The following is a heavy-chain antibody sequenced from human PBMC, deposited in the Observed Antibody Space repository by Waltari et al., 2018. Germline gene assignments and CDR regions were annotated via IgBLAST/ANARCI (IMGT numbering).Heavy chain of an antibody. D-gene: IGHD4-17*01. CDR2: IHHSGST. J-gene: IGHJ6*03. CDR1: GGSFSGYY. CDR3: ARGGVTTGLGYRDV. V-gene: IGHV4-34*01. Sequence: QVQLQQWGAGLLKPSEDLSLTCAVYGGSFSGYYWSWIRQPPGKGLEWVGEIHHSGSTNYNPSLKSRVTISVATSKTQCSLKLRCVTAADTAVYYCARGGVTTGLGYRDVWGKGTTVTVSS.